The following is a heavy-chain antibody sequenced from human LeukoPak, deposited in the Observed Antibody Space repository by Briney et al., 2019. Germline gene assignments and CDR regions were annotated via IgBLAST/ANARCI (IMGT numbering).Heavy chain of an antibody. CDR1: GGSISSSGYY. J-gene: IGHJ5*02. Sequence: SETLSLTCTVSGGSISSSGYYWGWIRQPPGKGLEWIASIYYSGSTYYNSSLKSRVTISVDTSKNQLSLKLSSLTAADTAVYYCARHEYSGSYYGLSWFDPWGQGTLVTVSS. CDR2: IYYSGST. CDR3: ARHEYSGSYYGLSWFDP. V-gene: IGHV4-39*01. D-gene: IGHD1-26*01.